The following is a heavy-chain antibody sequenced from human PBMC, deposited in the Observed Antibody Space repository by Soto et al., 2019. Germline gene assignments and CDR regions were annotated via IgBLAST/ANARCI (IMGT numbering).Heavy chain of an antibody. CDR3: ARPPQYPNTPSSHDVYFDF. CDR2: IHHNGDT. V-gene: IGHV4-4*02. J-gene: IGHJ4*02. CDR1: GDSMNTNNW. D-gene: IGHD2-15*01. Sequence: SETLSLTCAVFGDSMNTNNWWSWVRQTPGKGLEWIGEIHHNGDTTYTPSLKSRVTMSLDKSKYHFSLSLASVTAADTAVYYCARPPQYPNTPSSHDVYFDFWGRGTLVTVSS.